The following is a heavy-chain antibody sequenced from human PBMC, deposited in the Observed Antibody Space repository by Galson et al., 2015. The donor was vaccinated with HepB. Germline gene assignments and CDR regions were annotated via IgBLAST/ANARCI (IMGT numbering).Heavy chain of an antibody. V-gene: IGHV3-7*01. CDR3: ARDYYGSGSYFDFDY. J-gene: IGHJ4*02. D-gene: IGHD3-10*01. Sequence: SLRLSCAASGFTFSSYWMSWVRQAPGKGLEWVANIKQDGSEKYYVDSVKGRFTISRDNAKNSLYLQMNSLRAEDAAVYYCARDYYGSGSYFDFDYWGQGTLVTVSS. CDR1: GFTFSSYW. CDR2: IKQDGSEK.